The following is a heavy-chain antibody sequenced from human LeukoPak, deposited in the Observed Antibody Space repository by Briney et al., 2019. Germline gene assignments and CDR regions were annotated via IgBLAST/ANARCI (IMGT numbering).Heavy chain of an antibody. Sequence: SETLSLTCTVSGGSISSGGYYWSWIRQPPGKGLEWIGEINHSGSTNYNPSLKSRVTISVDTSKNQFSLKLSSVTAADTAVYYCARVREDIVATISRAELDYWGQGTLVTVSS. CDR3: ARVREDIVATISRAELDY. J-gene: IGHJ4*02. D-gene: IGHD5-12*01. CDR2: INHSGST. V-gene: IGHV4-39*07. CDR1: GGSISSGGYY.